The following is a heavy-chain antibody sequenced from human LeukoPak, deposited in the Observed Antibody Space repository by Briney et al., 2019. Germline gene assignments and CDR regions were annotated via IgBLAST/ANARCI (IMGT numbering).Heavy chain of an antibody. CDR3: ARELGYCSSTSCYQLYYYYYGMDV. CDR2: IIPIYGTA. D-gene: IGHD2-2*01. V-gene: IGHV1-69*13. Sequence: GASVKVSCKASGGTFSSYAISWVRQAPGQGLEWMGGIIPIYGTANYAQKFQGRVTITADESTSTAYMELSSLRSEDTAVYYCARELGYCSSTSCYQLYYYYYGMDVWGQGTTVTASS. J-gene: IGHJ6*02. CDR1: GGTFSSYA.